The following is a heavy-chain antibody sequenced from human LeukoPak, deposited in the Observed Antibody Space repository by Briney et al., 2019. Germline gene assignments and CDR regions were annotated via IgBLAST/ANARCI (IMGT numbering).Heavy chain of an antibody. V-gene: IGHV3-74*01. Sequence: GGSLRLSCAASGFTFTSYWMNWVRQTPGKGLVWVSRIKGDSSDTLYADSVKGRFTISRDNSKNTLYLQTSSLGVDDTAVYYCARASTTVPNLLDYWGQGALVSVSS. CDR2: IKGDSSDT. CDR3: ARASTTVPNLLDY. D-gene: IGHD4-17*01. J-gene: IGHJ4*02. CDR1: GFTFTSYW.